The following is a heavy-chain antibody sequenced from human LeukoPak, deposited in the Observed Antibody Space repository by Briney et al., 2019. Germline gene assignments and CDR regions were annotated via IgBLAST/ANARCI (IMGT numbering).Heavy chain of an antibody. CDR1: GGTFSSYA. CDR3: ARVRGDFWSGYYLPDYYYYMDV. Sequence: GASVKVSCKASGGTFSSYAISWVRQAPGQGLEWMGGIIPIFGTANYAQKFQGRVTITTDESTSTAYMELSSLRSEDTAVYYCARVRGDFWSGYYLPDYYYYMDVWGKGTTVTVSS. V-gene: IGHV1-69*05. D-gene: IGHD3-3*01. CDR2: IIPIFGTA. J-gene: IGHJ6*03.